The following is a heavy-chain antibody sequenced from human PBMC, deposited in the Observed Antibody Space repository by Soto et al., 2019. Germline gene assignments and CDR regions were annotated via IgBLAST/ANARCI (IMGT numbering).Heavy chain of an antibody. V-gene: IGHV3-23*01. CDR3: AKDTVALRKYFQH. CDR2: ISGSGGST. J-gene: IGHJ1*01. D-gene: IGHD4-17*01. CDR1: GFTFSSYA. Sequence: GGSLRLSCAASGFTFSSYAMSWVRQAPGKGLEWVSAISGSGGSTYYADSAEGRFTISRDNSKNTLYLQMNSLRAEDTAVYYCAKDTVALRKYFQHWGQGTLVTVSS.